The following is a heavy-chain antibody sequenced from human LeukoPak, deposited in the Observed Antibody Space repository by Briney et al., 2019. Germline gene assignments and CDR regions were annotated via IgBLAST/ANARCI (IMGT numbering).Heavy chain of an antibody. Sequence: PGGSLRLSCAAPGFTFSSYWMSWVRQAPGKGLEWVANIKQDGSEKYYVDSVKGRFTISRDNAKNSLYLQMNSLRAEDTAVYYCARDLLIAVATDDYWGQGTLVTVSS. CDR2: IKQDGSEK. CDR1: GFTFSSYW. D-gene: IGHD6-19*01. V-gene: IGHV3-7*01. CDR3: ARDLLIAVATDDY. J-gene: IGHJ4*02.